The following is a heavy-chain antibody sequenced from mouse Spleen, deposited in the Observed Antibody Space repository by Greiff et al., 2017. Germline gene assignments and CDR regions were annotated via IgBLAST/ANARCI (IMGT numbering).Heavy chain of an antibody. CDR1: GYTFTSYW. Sequence: QVQLKQSGAELAKPGASVKLSCKASGYTFTSYWMHWVKQRPGQGLEWIGYINPSSGYTKYNQKFKDKATLTADKSSSTAYMQLSSLTYEDSAVYYCYSNYERVAYWGQGTLVTVSA. D-gene: IGHD2-5*01. V-gene: IGHV1-7*01. CDR3: YSNYERVAY. J-gene: IGHJ3*01. CDR2: INPSSGYT.